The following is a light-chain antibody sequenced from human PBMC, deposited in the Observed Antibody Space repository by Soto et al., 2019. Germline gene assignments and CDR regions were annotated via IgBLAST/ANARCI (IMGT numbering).Light chain of an antibody. CDR1: QSFNSIY. CDR2: GAS. Sequence: IVLTQSPGTLSLSPGERATLSCRASQSFNSIYLAWYQQKPGQAPRLLIYGASSRATGIPDRFSGSGSGTDFTLTISRLEPEDFAVYYCHQYDSWTFGQGTRWIS. J-gene: IGKJ1*01. CDR3: HQYDSWT. V-gene: IGKV3-20*01.